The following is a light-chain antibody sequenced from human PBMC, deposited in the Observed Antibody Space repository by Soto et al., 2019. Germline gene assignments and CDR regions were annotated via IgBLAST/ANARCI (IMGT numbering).Light chain of an antibody. J-gene: IGKJ4*01. V-gene: IGKV1-39*01. CDR1: QSISSY. CDR3: QQSYSTPTT. CDR2: AAS. Sequence: DIQMTQSPSSLSASVGDRVTITCRASQSISSYLNWYQQKPVKAPKLLIYAASSLQRGVPSRFSGSGTGTDFTLTISSLQPEDFATYYSQQSYSTPTTFGGGIKVEIK.